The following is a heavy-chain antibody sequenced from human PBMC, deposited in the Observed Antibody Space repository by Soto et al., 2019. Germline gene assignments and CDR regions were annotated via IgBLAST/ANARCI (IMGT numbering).Heavy chain of an antibody. J-gene: IGHJ4*02. D-gene: IGHD3-22*01. CDR3: ATQRSGDSSGYYYSASASFDY. CDR2: ISYDGSNK. V-gene: IGHV3-30*03. CDR1: GFTFSSYG. Sequence: GGSLRLSCAASGFTFSSYGMHWVRQAPGKGPEWVAVISYDGSNKYYADSVKGRFTISRDNSKNTLYLQMNSLRAEDTAVYYCATQRSGDSSGYYYSASASFDYWGQGTLVTVSS.